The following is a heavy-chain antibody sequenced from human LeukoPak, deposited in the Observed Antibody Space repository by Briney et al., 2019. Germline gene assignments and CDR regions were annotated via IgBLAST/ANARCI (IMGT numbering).Heavy chain of an antibody. CDR2: TYYGGGT. J-gene: IGHJ5*01. D-gene: IGHD4-17*01. CDR3: ARERGDYDSDNWFDS. V-gene: IGHV4-59*01. CDR1: GASIGSYF. Sequence: SETLSLTCTVSGASIGSYFWSWLRQPPGKGLEWIGYTYYGGGTNYNPSFESRITISVDTSKNRISLNLTSVTASDTAIYYCARERGDYDSDNWFDSWGQGTLVTVSS.